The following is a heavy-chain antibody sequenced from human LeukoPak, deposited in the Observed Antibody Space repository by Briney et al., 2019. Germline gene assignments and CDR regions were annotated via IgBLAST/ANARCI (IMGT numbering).Heavy chain of an antibody. Sequence: GGSLRLSCAASGFTFSSYAMHWVRQAPGKGLEWVAVISYDGSNKYYADSVEGRFTISRDNSKNTLYLQMNSLRAEDTAVYYCARDADSGSFDYWGQGTLVTVSS. CDR3: ARDADSGSFDY. CDR1: GFTFSSYA. J-gene: IGHJ4*02. D-gene: IGHD1-26*01. CDR2: ISYDGSNK. V-gene: IGHV3-30-3*01.